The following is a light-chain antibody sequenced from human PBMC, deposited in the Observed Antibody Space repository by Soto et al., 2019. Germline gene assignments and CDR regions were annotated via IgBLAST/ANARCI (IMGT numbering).Light chain of an antibody. CDR1: RSDVGGYNY. CDR3: TSYTSSITYV. CDR2: EVT. V-gene: IGLV2-14*03. J-gene: IGLJ1*01. Sequence: QSALTQPASVSGSPGQSITISCTGTRSDVGGYNYVSWYQQHPGKAPKVVIYEVTYRPAGVSNRFSGSKSGNTAYLTISGLQAEDEADYYCTSYTSSITYVFGTGTK.